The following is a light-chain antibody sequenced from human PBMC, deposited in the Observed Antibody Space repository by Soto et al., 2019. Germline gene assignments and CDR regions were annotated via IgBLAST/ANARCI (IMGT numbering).Light chain of an antibody. J-gene: IGKJ1*01. V-gene: IGKV1-39*01. Sequence: DIQMTQSPSSLSASVGDRVTITCRASQSISSYLNWYQQKPGKAPKLLIYAASSLQSGVPSRFSGSGSGTDFTLTISSLQPEDFATYSCQQRYSTPWTFGHGTKVEIK. CDR3: QQRYSTPWT. CDR1: QSISSY. CDR2: AAS.